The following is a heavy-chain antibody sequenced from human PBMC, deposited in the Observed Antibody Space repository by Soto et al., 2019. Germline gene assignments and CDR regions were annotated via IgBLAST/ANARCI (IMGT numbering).Heavy chain of an antibody. D-gene: IGHD6-19*01. CDR2: ISGSGGST. V-gene: IGHV3-23*01. J-gene: IGHJ4*02. CDR1: GFTFSSDA. CDR3: AKYGYSSGWPLLIYFDY. Sequence: PGGSLRLSCAASGFTFSSDAMSWVRQAPGKGLEWVSAISGSGGSTCYADSVKGRFTIYSDNSENTLYLQMNSLRAEDTAVYYCAKYGYSSGWPLLIYFDYWRQGTQVTVSS.